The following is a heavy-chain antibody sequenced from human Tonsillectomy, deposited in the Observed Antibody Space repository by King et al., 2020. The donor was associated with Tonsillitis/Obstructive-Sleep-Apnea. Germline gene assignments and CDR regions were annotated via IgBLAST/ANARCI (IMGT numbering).Heavy chain of an antibody. CDR3: ARGPPEGDHTPYSYYGMDV. D-gene: IGHD1-14*01. V-gene: IGHV3-48*03. Sequence: VQLVESGGGLVQPGGSLRLSCAASGFIFSSYEMNWVRQAPGKGLEWVSYISSRGSTIYYADSVEGRFTISRDNAKNSLYLQMNSLRAEDTAVYYCARGPPEGDHTPYSYYGMDVWGQGTTGTVSS. J-gene: IGHJ6*02. CDR2: ISSRGSTI. CDR1: GFIFSSYE.